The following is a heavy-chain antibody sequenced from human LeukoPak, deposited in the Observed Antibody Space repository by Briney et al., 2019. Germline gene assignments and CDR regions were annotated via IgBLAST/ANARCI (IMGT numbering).Heavy chain of an antibody. CDR2: IFHSGST. CDR3: ARRRRYYYDSSGYYYPPLDI. CDR1: GGSISSYY. V-gene: IGHV4-59*01. Sequence: SETLSLTCTVSGGSISSYYWSWIRQPPGKGLEWIGYIFHSGSTNYNPSLKSRVTISVDTSKNQFSLKLNSVTAADTAVYYCARRRRYYYDSSGYYYPPLDIWGQGTMVTVSS. J-gene: IGHJ3*02. D-gene: IGHD3-22*01.